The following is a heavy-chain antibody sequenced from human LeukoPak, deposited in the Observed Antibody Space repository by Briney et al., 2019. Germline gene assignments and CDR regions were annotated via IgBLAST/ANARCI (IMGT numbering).Heavy chain of an antibody. CDR3: TREEGGTTVDY. V-gene: IGHV4-38-2*02. CDR2: ISQSGTT. J-gene: IGHJ4*02. D-gene: IGHD1-1*01. CDR1: GYSIRSGYF. Sequence: SETLSPTCTVSGYSIRSGYFWGWIRQPPGKGLEWIGSISQSGTTYYNPSLKSRITISHDTSKNQFSLKVNSVTTADTAAYYCTREEGGTTVDYWGQGTLVTVSS.